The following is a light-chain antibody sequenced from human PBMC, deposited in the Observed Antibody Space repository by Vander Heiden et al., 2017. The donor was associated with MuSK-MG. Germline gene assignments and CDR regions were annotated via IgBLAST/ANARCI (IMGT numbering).Light chain of an antibody. Sequence: QSSLTQPASASGSPGQSITISCTGTSRDVGSYNLVSWYQPHPCQAPQFLIYEVSKRPGGVATRFSGSKSGNTASTTTSVLKEEDDGEYYGCADAGSSSLVFGGGTKLTVL. CDR2: EVS. J-gene: IGLJ3*02. V-gene: IGLV2-23*02. CDR1: SRDVGSYNL. CDR3: CADAGSSSLV.